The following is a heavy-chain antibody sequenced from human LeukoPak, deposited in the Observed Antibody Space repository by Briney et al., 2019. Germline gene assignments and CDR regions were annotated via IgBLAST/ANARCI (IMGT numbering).Heavy chain of an antibody. D-gene: IGHD3-22*01. Sequence: QAGGSLRLSCAASGFTFSSYSMNWVRQAPGKGLEWVSYISSSSSTIYYADSVKGRFTISRDNAKNSLYLQMNSLRDEDTAVYYCAREQVITLTGVGRYYYGMDVRGPTTTVTVSS. CDR1: GFTFSSYS. CDR3: AREQVITLTGVGRYYYGMDV. V-gene: IGHV3-48*02. CDR2: ISSSSSTI. J-gene: IGHJ6*02.